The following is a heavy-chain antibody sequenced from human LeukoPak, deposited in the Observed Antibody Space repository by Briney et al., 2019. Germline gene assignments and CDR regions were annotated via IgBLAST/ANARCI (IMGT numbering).Heavy chain of an antibody. V-gene: IGHV4-59*01. J-gene: IGHJ5*02. CDR1: GGSISSYY. Sequence: SETLSLTCTVSGGSISSYYWSWIRQPPGKGVEWIGYIHYSGSTNYNPSLKSRVTISVDTSKNQFSLKLSSVTAADTAVYYCARDGGSSRFDWFDPWGQGTLVTVSS. CDR3: ARDGGSSRFDWFDP. D-gene: IGHD2-2*01. CDR2: IHYSGST.